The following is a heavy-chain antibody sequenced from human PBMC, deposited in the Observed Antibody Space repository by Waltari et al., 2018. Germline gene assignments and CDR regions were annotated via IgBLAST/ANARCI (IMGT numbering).Heavy chain of an antibody. Sequence: EVQLVESGGGLVQPGGSLRLSCAASGFTFSSSWMDWVRQAPGRGLEWVANIKEDGSGKYYVDSVKGRFIISRDNAKNSLYLQMTRLRVEDTAVYYCSRRLDAWGQGTTVTVSS. CDR2: IKEDGSGK. CDR1: GFTFSSSW. V-gene: IGHV3-7*01. CDR3: SRRLDA. J-gene: IGHJ6*02.